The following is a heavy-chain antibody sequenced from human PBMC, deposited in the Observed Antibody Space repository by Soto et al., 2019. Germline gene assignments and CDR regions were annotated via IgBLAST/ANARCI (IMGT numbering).Heavy chain of an antibody. Sequence: QVQLVESGGGVVQPGRSLRLSCAASGFTFSSYAMHWVRQAPGKGLEWVAVISYDGSNKYYADSVKGRFTISRDNSKNTLYLQMNSLRAEDTAVYYCARDGGRSGNAEYYYYYGMDVWGQGTTVTVSS. CDR3: ARDGGRSGNAEYYYYYGMDV. D-gene: IGHD2-15*01. CDR1: GFTFSSYA. CDR2: ISYDGSNK. J-gene: IGHJ6*02. V-gene: IGHV3-30-3*01.